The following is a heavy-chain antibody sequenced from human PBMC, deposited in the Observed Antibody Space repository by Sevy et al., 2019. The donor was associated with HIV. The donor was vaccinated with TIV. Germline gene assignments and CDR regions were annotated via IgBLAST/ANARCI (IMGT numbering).Heavy chain of an antibody. Sequence: GSLRLSCAASGFSFTSYWMSWVRQTPEKGLEWVANINQVGTEKNYVDSVKGRFTVSRDNFKNTLFLQMNSLTTEDTAVYYCARPRANYVDHYFFYAMDVWGQGTTVTVSS. CDR2: INQVGTEK. CDR3: ARPRANYVDHYFFYAMDV. V-gene: IGHV3-7*01. CDR1: GFSFTSYW. D-gene: IGHD4-17*01. J-gene: IGHJ6*02.